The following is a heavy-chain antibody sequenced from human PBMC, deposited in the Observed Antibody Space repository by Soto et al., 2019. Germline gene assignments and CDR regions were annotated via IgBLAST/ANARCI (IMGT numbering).Heavy chain of an antibody. V-gene: IGHV3-30-3*01. D-gene: IGHD2-8*01. CDR3: ARVDGYCTNRVCCDYGMDV. J-gene: IGHJ6*02. Sequence: QVQLVESGGGVVQPGRSLRLSCAASGFTFSSYAMHWVRQAPGKGLEWVAVISYDGSNKYYADSVKGRFTISRDNSKNTLYLQMNSLRAEDTAVYYCARVDGYCTNRVCCDYGMDVWGQGTTVTVSS. CDR2: ISYDGSNK. CDR1: GFTFSSYA.